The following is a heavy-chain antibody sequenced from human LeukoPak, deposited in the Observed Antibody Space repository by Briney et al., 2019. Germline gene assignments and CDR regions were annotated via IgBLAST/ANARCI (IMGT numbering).Heavy chain of an antibody. CDR3: ARDMKKRQWLAYWYFDL. J-gene: IGHJ2*01. V-gene: IGHV4-4*02. CDR2: IYHSGGT. CDR1: GGSISSSNW. D-gene: IGHD6-19*01. Sequence: SETLSLTCAVSGGSISSSNWWSWVRQPPGKGLEWIGEIYHSGGTNYNPSLKSRVTISVDKSKNQFSLKLSSVTAADTAVYYCARDMKKRQWLAYWYFDLWGRGTLVAVSS.